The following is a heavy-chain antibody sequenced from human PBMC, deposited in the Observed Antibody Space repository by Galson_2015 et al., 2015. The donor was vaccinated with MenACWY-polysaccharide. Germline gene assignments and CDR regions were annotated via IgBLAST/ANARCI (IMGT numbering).Heavy chain of an antibody. D-gene: IGHD3-10*01. CDR2: LSPTTGNT. CDR1: GVTFRSYG. CDR3: VGPLGRGGTGAYGMDA. V-gene: IGHV3-23*01. Sequence: SLRLSCAGSGVTFRSYGMGWVRQAPGKGLEWVSGLSPTTGNTYYADSVRGRFTISRDNSKNTLYLQMNSLRAEDTAVYYCVGPLGRGGTGAYGMDAWGQGTTVTVSS. J-gene: IGHJ6*02.